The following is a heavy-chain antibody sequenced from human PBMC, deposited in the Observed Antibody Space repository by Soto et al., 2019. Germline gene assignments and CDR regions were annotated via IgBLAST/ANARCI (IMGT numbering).Heavy chain of an antibody. CDR2: ISSSGSTI. J-gene: IGHJ3*02. CDR3: ASSRMVRGVIDAFDI. CDR1: GFTFSDYY. V-gene: IGHV3-11*01. D-gene: IGHD3-10*01. Sequence: GGSLRLSCAASGFTFSDYYMSWIRQAPGKGLEWVSYISSSGSTIYYADSVKGRFTISRDNAKNSLYLQMNSLSAEDTAVYYCASSRMVRGVIDAFDIWGQGTMVTVSS.